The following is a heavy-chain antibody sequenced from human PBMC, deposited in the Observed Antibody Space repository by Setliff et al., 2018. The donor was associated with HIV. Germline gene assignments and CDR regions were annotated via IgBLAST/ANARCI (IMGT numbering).Heavy chain of an antibody. J-gene: IGHJ4*02. CDR1: GFTFTTYW. D-gene: IGHD3-3*01. CDR2: INSDGGST. Sequence: GGSLRLSCAASGFTFTTYWMHWVRQAPGKGLVWVSRINSDGGSTTYADSVKGRFTISRDNAKNTRYLQMNSLRAEDTAVYYCARVRLYNTALDYWGQGTLVTVSS. CDR3: ARVRLYNTALDY. V-gene: IGHV3-74*03.